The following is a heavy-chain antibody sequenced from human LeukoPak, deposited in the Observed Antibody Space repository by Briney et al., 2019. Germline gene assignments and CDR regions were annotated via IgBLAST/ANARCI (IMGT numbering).Heavy chain of an antibody. J-gene: IGHJ6*03. CDR2: IYYSRST. Sequence: SETLSLTCTVSGGSISSHYWSWIRQPPGKGLEWIGYIYYSRSTNYNPSLKSRVTISVDTSKNQFSLKLSSVTAADTAVYYCARGDYYYYYMDVWGKGTTVTVSS. V-gene: IGHV4-59*11. CDR3: ARGDYYYYYMDV. CDR1: GGSISSHY.